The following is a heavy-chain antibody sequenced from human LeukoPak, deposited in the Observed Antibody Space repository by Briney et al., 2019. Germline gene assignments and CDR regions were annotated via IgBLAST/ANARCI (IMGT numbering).Heavy chain of an antibody. D-gene: IGHD3-10*01. J-gene: IGHJ4*02. Sequence: GGSLRLSCAASGFTFSSYAMSRVRQAPGKGLEWVSAISGSGGSTYYADSVKGRFTISRDNSKNTLYLQMNSLRAEDTAVYYCARGALGSGSHNFDYWGQGTLVTVSS. V-gene: IGHV3-23*01. CDR3: ARGALGSGSHNFDY. CDR2: ISGSGGST. CDR1: GFTFSSYA.